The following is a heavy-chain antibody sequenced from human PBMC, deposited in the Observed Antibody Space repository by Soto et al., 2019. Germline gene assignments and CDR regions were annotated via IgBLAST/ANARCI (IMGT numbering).Heavy chain of an antibody. V-gene: IGHV3-21*01. CDR3: ARVSRPHYYDSSGYLPLDY. Sequence: GGSLRLSCAASGFTFSSYSMNWVRQAPGKGLEWVPSISSSSSYIYYADSVKGRFTISRDNAKNSLYLQMNSLRAEDTAVYYCARVSRPHYYDSSGYLPLDYWGQGTLVTVSS. CDR2: ISSSSSYI. J-gene: IGHJ4*02. CDR1: GFTFSSYS. D-gene: IGHD3-22*01.